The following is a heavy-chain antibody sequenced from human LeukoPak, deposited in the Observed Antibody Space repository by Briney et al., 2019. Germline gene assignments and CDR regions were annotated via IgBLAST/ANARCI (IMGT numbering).Heavy chain of an antibody. CDR1: GFTFSSYG. V-gene: IGHV3-30*18. CDR3: AKDPILYDSSGYYNPYFDY. Sequence: GGSLRLSCAASGFTFSSYGMHWVRQAPDKGLEWVTFMSYDGSNKYYADSVKGRFTISRDNSKNTLYLQMNSLRAEDTAVYYCAKDPILYDSSGYYNPYFDYWGQGTLVTVSS. CDR2: MSYDGSNK. J-gene: IGHJ4*02. D-gene: IGHD3-22*01.